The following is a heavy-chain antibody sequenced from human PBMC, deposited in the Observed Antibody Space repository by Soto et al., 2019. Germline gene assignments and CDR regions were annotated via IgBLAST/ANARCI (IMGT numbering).Heavy chain of an antibody. J-gene: IGHJ4*02. CDR2: IWYDGSNK. D-gene: IGHD6-19*01. V-gene: IGHV3-30*02. CDR3: AKDISIAVAEDYFDY. Sequence: GGSLRLSCAASGFTLSSYGMHWVRQAPGKGLEWVAVIWYDGSNKYYADSVKGRFNISRDNSKNTLYLQMNSVRAEDTAVYYCAKDISIAVAEDYFDYWGQGTLVTVSS. CDR1: GFTLSSYG.